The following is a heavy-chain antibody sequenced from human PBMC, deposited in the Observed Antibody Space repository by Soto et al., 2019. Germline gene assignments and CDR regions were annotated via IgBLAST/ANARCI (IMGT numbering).Heavy chain of an antibody. Sequence: SETLSLTCXVSGGSISSGGYYWSWIRQHPGKGLEWIGYIYYSGSTYYNPSLKSRVTISVDTSKNQFSLKLSSVTAADTAVYYCARAWAPRYSVDWFDPWGQGTLVTVSS. CDR2: IYYSGST. J-gene: IGHJ5*02. CDR3: ARAWAPRYSVDWFDP. CDR1: GGSISSGGYY. V-gene: IGHV4-31*03. D-gene: IGHD2-15*01.